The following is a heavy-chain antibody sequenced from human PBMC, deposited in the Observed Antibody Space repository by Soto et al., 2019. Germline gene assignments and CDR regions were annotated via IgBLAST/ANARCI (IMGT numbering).Heavy chain of an antibody. Sequence: SETLSLTCTVSGGSISSGGYYWSWIRQHPGKGLEWIGYIYYSGSTYYNPSLKSRVTISVDTSKNQFSLKLSSVTAADTAVYYCARDKGYDSSGYYPYYFDYWGQGTLVTVSS. CDR3: ARDKGYDSSGYYPYYFDY. V-gene: IGHV4-31*03. CDR1: GGSISSGGYY. J-gene: IGHJ4*02. D-gene: IGHD3-22*01. CDR2: IYYSGST.